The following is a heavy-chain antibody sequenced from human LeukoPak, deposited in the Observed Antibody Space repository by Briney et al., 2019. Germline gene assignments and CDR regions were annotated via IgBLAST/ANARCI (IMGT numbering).Heavy chain of an antibody. V-gene: IGHV1-18*01. D-gene: IGHD3-3*01. Sequence: GASVKVSCKASGYTFTSYGISWVREAPGQGRGWVGWNSAYNGNTNYAQKLQGRVTMTTDTSTSTAYMELRSLRSDDTAVYYCARKRLEWVSRYYFDYWGQGTLVTVSS. J-gene: IGHJ4*02. CDR3: ARKRLEWVSRYYFDY. CDR1: GYTFTSYG. CDR2: NSAYNGNT.